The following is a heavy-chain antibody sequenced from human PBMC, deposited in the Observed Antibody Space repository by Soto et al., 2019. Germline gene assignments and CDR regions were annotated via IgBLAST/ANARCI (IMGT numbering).Heavy chain of an antibody. CDR3: ARDLAIGYCSGGSCYDWWSRRIPPAKVYYMDV. V-gene: IGHV3-21*01. D-gene: IGHD2-15*01. CDR2: ISSSSSYI. CDR1: GFTFSSYS. Sequence: GGSLRLSCAASGFTFSSYSMNWVRQAPGKGLEWVSSISSSSSYIYYADSVKGRFTISRDNAKNSLYLQMNSLRAEDTAVYYCARDLAIGYCSGGSCYDWWSRRIPPAKVYYMDVWGKGTTVTVSS. J-gene: IGHJ6*03.